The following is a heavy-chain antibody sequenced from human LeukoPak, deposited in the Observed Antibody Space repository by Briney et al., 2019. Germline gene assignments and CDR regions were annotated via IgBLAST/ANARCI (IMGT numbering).Heavy chain of an antibody. CDR2: INPNSGGT. CDR1: GYTFTGYY. D-gene: IGHD7-27*01. J-gene: IGHJ6*02. V-gene: IGHV1-2*02. Sequence: GASVKVSCKASGYTFTGYYMHWVRQAPGQGLEWMGWINPNSGGTNYAQKFQGRVTMTRDTSISTAYMELSRLRSDDTAVYYCASTNWGTNYYYYGMDVWGRGTTVTVSS. CDR3: ASTNWGTNYYYYGMDV.